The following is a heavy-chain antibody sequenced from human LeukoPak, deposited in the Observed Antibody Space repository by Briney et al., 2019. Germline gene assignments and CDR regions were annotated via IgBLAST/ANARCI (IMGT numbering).Heavy chain of an antibody. CDR2: IYYSGST. V-gene: IGHV4-61*03. CDR1: GGSISSGGYY. Sequence: SQTLSLTCTVSGGSISSGGYYWSWIRQPPGKGLEWIGYIYYSGSTNYNPSLKSRVTISVDTSKNHFSLKLSSVTAADTAVYYCARDYSSSWYPGAFDIWGQGTMVTVSS. J-gene: IGHJ3*02. CDR3: ARDYSSSWYPGAFDI. D-gene: IGHD6-13*01.